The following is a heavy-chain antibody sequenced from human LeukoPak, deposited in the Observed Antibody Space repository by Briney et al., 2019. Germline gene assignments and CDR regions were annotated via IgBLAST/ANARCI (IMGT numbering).Heavy chain of an antibody. CDR3: AREEAVAGRGFDP. J-gene: IGHJ5*02. CDR1: GGSISSYY. CDR2: IYYSGST. D-gene: IGHD6-19*01. V-gene: IGHV4-59*01. Sequence: SETLSLTCTVSGGSISSYYWSWIRQPPGKGLEWTGYIYYSGSTNYNPSLKSRVTISVDTSKNQFSLKLSSVTAADTAVYYCAREEAVAGRGFDPWGQGTLVTVSS.